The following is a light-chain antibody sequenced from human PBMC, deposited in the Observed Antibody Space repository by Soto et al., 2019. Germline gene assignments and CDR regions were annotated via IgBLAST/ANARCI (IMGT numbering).Light chain of an antibody. CDR3: QQYGSSPPYT. J-gene: IGKJ2*01. Sequence: EIVLTQSPVTRSLSPGERATLSCRASQSVSSSYLAWYQQKVGQAPRLLMYGVSTRATGVPDRFSGSGSGTDFTLTISRLEPEDVAVYYCQQYGSSPPYTFGQGTKLEIK. V-gene: IGKV3-20*01. CDR2: GVS. CDR1: QSVSSSY.